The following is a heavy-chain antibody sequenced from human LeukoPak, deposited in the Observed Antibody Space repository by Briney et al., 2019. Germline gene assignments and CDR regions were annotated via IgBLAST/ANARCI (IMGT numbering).Heavy chain of an antibody. D-gene: IGHD2-2*01. Sequence: PSETLSLTCTVSGGSISSYYWSWIRQPPGKGLEWIGYIYYSGSTDYNPSLKSRVTISVDTSKNQFSLKLSSVTAADTAVYYCASGLYRYCSSTSCYFDYWGQGTLVTVSS. CDR3: ASGLYRYCSSTSCYFDY. CDR2: IYYSGST. J-gene: IGHJ4*02. V-gene: IGHV4-59*01. CDR1: GGSISSYY.